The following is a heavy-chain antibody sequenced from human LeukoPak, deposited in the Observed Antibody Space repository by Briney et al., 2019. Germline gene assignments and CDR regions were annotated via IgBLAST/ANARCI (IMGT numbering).Heavy chain of an antibody. CDR3: GRVGGRSVAAKGDAFDI. J-gene: IGHJ3*02. D-gene: IGHD6-6*01. Sequence: GGSLRLSCAAPGFTFSSHWMHWVRQAPGKGLVWVSGISTDGSRPRYADSVKGRFTISRDNARNSMYLQMNGLRAEDTAMYYCGRVGGRSVAAKGDAFDIWGQGTMVTVSS. CDR1: GFTFSSHW. CDR2: ISTDGSRP. V-gene: IGHV3-74*01.